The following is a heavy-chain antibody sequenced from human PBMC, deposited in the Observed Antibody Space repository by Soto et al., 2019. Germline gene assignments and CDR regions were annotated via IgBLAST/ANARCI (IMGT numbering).Heavy chain of an antibody. CDR3: ARDREVAVPAVHLDS. Sequence: GGSLRLSCAASGSTFSSYAMHWVRQAPGKGLEWVAVISNAGDKQSYADSVKGRFTVTRDNSNNTLFLQMNSLRVEDTAVYYCARDREVAVPAVHLDSWGQGTLVTVSS. CDR2: ISNAGDKQ. V-gene: IGHV3-30-3*01. J-gene: IGHJ5*01. D-gene: IGHD2-2*01. CDR1: GSTFSSYA.